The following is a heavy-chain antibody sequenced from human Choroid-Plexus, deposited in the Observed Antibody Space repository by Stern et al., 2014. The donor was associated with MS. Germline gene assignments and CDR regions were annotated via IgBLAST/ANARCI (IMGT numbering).Heavy chain of an antibody. V-gene: IGHV3-30*18. D-gene: IGHD2/OR15-2a*01. J-gene: IGHJ4*02. Sequence: VQLVASGGGVVQPGRPLRLSCAASGFSFSSFGMHWVRQAPCKGLEWVALISYDGSKDYADSVKGRFAISRDNSKNTLYLQMNSLRAEDTAVYYCAKDRQYLTFFFDFWGQGSLVTVSS. CDR3: AKDRQYLTFFFDF. CDR2: ISYDGSK. CDR1: GFSFSSFG.